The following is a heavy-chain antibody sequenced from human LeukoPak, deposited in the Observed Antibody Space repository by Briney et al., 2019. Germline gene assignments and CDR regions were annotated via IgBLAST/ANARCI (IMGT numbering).Heavy chain of an antibody. J-gene: IGHJ6*02. D-gene: IGHD2/OR15-2a*01. CDR1: GFTVSSNY. CDR3: ARELRSYYYYYGMDV. CDR2: IYSGGST. V-gene: IGHV3-53*01. Sequence: GGSLRLSCAASGFTVSSNYMSWVRQAPGKGLEWVSVIYSGGSTYYADSVKGRFTISRDNSKNTLYLQMNSLRAEDTAVYYCARELRSYYYYYGMDVWGQGTTVTVSS.